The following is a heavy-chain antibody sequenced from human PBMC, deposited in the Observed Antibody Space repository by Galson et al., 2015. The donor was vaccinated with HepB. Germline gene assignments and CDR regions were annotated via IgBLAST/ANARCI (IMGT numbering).Heavy chain of an antibody. Sequence: SLRLSCAASGFTFSDYRMNWVRQPPGKGLEWISYIGRSSTTYYAESVKGRFTISRDTAKNSLYLQMNSLRAEDTAVYYCAKDKGDSSGYPLLDSWGQGTLVTVSS. CDR3: AKDKGDSSGYPLLDS. J-gene: IGHJ4*02. D-gene: IGHD5-18*01. CDR2: IGRSSTT. CDR1: GFTFSDYR. V-gene: IGHV3-48*01.